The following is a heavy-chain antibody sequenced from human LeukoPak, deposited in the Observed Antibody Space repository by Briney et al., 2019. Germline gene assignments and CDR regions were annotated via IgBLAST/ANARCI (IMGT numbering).Heavy chain of an antibody. J-gene: IGHJ4*02. V-gene: IGHV3-23*01. D-gene: IGHD3-22*01. CDR1: GFTFSSYA. CDR3: AKGAADSSGYYRGFDY. Sequence: GGSLRLSCAASGFTFSSYAMSWVRQAPGKGLEWVSAISGSGGSTYYADSVKGRFTISRDNSKNTLYLQMNSLRAEDTAVYYCAKGAADSSGYYRGFDYWGQGTLVTVSS. CDR2: ISGSGGST.